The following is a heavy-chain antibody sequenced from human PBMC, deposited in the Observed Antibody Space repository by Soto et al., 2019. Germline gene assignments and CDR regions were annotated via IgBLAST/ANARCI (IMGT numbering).Heavy chain of an antibody. CDR2: IYYSGST. CDR3: AGSAKYYYGMDV. Sequence: SETLSLTCSVSGGSISSGDYYWSWIRQPPGKGLEWIGYIYYSGSTYYNPSLKSRVTISVDTSKNQFSLKLSSVTAADTAVYYCAGSAKYYYGMDVWGQGPRSPSP. CDR1: GGSISSGDYY. V-gene: IGHV4-30-4*01. J-gene: IGHJ6*02.